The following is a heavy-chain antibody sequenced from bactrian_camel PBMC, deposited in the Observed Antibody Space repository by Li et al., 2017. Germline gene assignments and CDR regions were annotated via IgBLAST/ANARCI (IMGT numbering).Heavy chain of an antibody. Sequence: QVQLVESGGGSVQAGGSLRLSCEISLYIYSSYCMGWFRQAPGKGREGVASIYTGTDRTYYADSVKGRFAIWQDNAKATVYLEINYLRPEDTAMYYCAADFGPYCSGSYLARRANFEGQGTQVTVS. D-gene: IGHD2*01. J-gene: IGHJ4*01. V-gene: IGHV3S1*01. CDR1: LYIYSSYC. CDR2: IYTGTDRT.